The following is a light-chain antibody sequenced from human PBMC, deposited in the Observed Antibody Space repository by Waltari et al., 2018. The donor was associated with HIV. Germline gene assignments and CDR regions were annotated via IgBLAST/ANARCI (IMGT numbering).Light chain of an antibody. J-gene: IGKJ5*01. CDR1: QSRLHSNGYNY. CDR3: MQALQDLESPPRIT. V-gene: IGKV2-28*01. Sequence: DIVMTQSPLSLPVTTGEPASISCRSSQSRLHSNGYNYLDCYLQRPGQSPQLLSYQSFYRVSGVADRFSGSGSGTDFTLKSSRMESYDVGFYYCMQALQDLESPPRITVGHGTRLEIK. CDR2: QSF.